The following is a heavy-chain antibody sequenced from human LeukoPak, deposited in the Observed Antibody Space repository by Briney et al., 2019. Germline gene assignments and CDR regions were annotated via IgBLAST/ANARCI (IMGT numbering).Heavy chain of an antibody. D-gene: IGHD3-16*02. CDR1: GGSFSGYY. CDR3: ARGRNDAKNWGSYRQYYFDY. Sequence: SETLSLTCAVYGGSFSGYYWSWIRQPPGKGLEWIGEINHSGSTNYNPSLKIRVTISVDTSKNQFSLKLASVTAPHTAVCYFARGRNDAKNWGSYRQYYFDYWGQGTLVTVSS. V-gene: IGHV4-34*01. J-gene: IGHJ4*02. CDR2: INHSGST.